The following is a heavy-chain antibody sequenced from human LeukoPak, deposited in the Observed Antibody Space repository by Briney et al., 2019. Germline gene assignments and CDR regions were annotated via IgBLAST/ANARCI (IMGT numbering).Heavy chain of an antibody. D-gene: IGHD6-13*01. CDR1: GFTFSSYT. CDR2: ISSSSRYI. J-gene: IGHJ4*02. CDR3: ARVSGVIAAAGTIDY. Sequence: GSLRLPCAASGFTFSSYTMNWVGQGPGKGLEWVSSISSSSRYIYYAASVKGRFTISRDNAKNSLYLQMNSLRGEDTAVYYCARVSGVIAAAGTIDYWGQGTLVTVSS. V-gene: IGHV3-21*01.